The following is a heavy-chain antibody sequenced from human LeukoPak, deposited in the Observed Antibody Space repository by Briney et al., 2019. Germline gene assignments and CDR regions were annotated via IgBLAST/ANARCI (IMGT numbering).Heavy chain of an antibody. CDR3: AREENWTHAQDAFDI. Sequence: SQTLSLTCALSGDSVSSNSAACNWIRQSPSRGLEWLGRTYYRSKWYNDYAVSVKSRITINPDTSKNQFSLQLNSVTPEDTAVYYCAREENWTHAQDAFDIWGQGTMVTVSS. J-gene: IGHJ3*02. V-gene: IGHV6-1*01. D-gene: IGHD1-1*01. CDR2: TYYRSKWYN. CDR1: GDSVSSNSAA.